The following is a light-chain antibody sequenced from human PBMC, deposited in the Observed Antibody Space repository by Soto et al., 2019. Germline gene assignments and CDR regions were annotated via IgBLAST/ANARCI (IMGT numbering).Light chain of an antibody. J-gene: IGKJ5*01. CDR3: QQRSNWPIT. V-gene: IGKV3-11*01. CDR1: QSVRSY. CDR2: GAS. Sequence: EVVLAQSPATLSLAPGESATLSCRASQSVRSYLAWYQQKPGQAPRLLIYGASNRATGIPARFSGSVSGTDFTITISSLEPEDCEVYYCQQRSNWPITFGQGTRLEIK.